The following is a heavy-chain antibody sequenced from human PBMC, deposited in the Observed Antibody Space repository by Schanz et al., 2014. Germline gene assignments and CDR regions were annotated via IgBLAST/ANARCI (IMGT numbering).Heavy chain of an antibody. CDR3: AREEGGGIAAAGPKHCYYGMDV. CDR2: ISSGGSYA. Sequence: QVQLVESGGGLVKPGGSLRLSCAASGFTFRDYYMSWIRQAPGKGLEWVSDISSGGSYANYADSVKGRFTISRDNPKNPLYLQMNSLRAEDTAVYYCAREEGGGIAAAGPKHCYYGMDVWGQGTTVTVSS. CDR1: GFTFRDYY. J-gene: IGHJ6*02. D-gene: IGHD6-13*01. V-gene: IGHV3-11*06.